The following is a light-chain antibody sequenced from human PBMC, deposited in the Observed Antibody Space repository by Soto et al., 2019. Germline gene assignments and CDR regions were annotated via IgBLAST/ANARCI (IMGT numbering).Light chain of an antibody. Sequence: QSVLTQPPSVSGAPGQRVTISCTGSSANIGAAYNVDWYQQLPGTAPKLLIYGNNNRPSGVPARFSGSKSGTSASLAIAGLQAEEEGAYSCQSYDSSLSGYVLGTGTKVTVL. CDR3: QSYDSSLSGYV. CDR2: GNN. CDR1: SANIGAAYN. J-gene: IGLJ1*01. V-gene: IGLV1-40*01.